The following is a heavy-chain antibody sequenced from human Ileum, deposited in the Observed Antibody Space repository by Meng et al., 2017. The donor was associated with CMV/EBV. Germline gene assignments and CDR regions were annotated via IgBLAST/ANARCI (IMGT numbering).Heavy chain of an antibody. CDR2: INPSGPST. J-gene: IGHJ6*02. CDR3: ARHAWEGYYYYGVDV. D-gene: IGHD2-15*01. CDR1: GYTFTNYY. V-gene: IGHV1-46*01. Sequence: ASVKVSCKASGYTFTNYYIDWVRQAPGEGLEWMGIINPSGPSTAYAQTFQGRVTMTRDTSTNTFYMELTRLTSDDAAVYYCARHAWEGYYYYGVDVWGQGTTVTVSS.